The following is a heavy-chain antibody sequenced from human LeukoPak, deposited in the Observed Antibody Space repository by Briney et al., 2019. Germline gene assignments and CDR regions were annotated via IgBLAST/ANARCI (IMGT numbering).Heavy chain of an antibody. CDR3: ARASMRGSLYYFDY. J-gene: IGHJ4*02. D-gene: IGHD1-26*01. CDR1: GFTFSDHY. Sequence: PGGSLRLSCAASGFTFSDHYMDWVRQAPGKGLEWVSRTRNKANSYTTEYAASVKGRFTISRDYSKNSLYLQMNSLKTEDTAVYYCARASMRGSLYYFDYSGQGTLVTVSS. V-gene: IGHV3-72*01. CDR2: TRNKANSYTT.